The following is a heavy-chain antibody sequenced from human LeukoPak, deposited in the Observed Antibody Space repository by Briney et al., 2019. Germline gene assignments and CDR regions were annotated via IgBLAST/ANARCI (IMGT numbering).Heavy chain of an antibody. CDR3: ARDWPTIAAAGTIPEYFQH. Sequence: PGGSLRLSCAASGFTFSSYAMSWVRQAPGKGLEWVSIISDSGGSTYYADSVKGRFTISRDNAKNSLYLQMNSLRAEDTAVYYCARDWPTIAAAGTIPEYFQHWGQGTLVTVSS. D-gene: IGHD6-13*01. V-gene: IGHV3-23*01. CDR2: ISDSGGST. CDR1: GFTFSSYA. J-gene: IGHJ1*01.